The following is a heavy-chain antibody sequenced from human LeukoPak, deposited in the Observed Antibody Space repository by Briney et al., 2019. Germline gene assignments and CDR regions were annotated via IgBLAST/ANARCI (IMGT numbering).Heavy chain of an antibody. CDR3: VRVGWELDY. D-gene: IGHD1-26*01. CDR2: IKEDGSEK. Sequence: GGSLRLSRAASGFTFSTYWMAWVRQAPGKGLQWVAHIKEDGSEKYYLDSVRGRFTIGRDDAKSSLYLQMTSLRAEDTALYYCVRVGWELDYWGQGTPVTVSS. CDR1: GFTFSTYW. J-gene: IGHJ4*02. V-gene: IGHV3-7*01.